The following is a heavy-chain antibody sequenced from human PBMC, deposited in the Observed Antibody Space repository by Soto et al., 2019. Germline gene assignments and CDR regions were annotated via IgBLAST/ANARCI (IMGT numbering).Heavy chain of an antibody. CDR2: ISAYNGNT. V-gene: IGHV1-18*01. CDR3: ARLRGYCSGGSCPHNDY. Sequence: GASVKVSCKASGYTFTSYGISWVRQAPGQGLEWMGWISAYNGNTNYAQKLQSRVTITTDTSTSTAYMKLRSLRSDDTAVNYYARLRGYCSGGSCPHNDYWGQGTLVTVSS. CDR1: GYTFTSYG. J-gene: IGHJ4*02. D-gene: IGHD2-15*01.